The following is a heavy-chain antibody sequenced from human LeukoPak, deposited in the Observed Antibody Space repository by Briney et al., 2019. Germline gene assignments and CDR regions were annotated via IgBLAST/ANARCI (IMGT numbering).Heavy chain of an antibody. V-gene: IGHV4-59*01. CDR2: IYYSGST. D-gene: IGHD5-18*01. CDR3: ARDRYIYGSDDRWFDP. CDR1: GGSIRSYY. J-gene: IGHJ5*02. Sequence: KPSETLSLTCTVSGGSIRSYYWGWIRQPPGKGLESIGYIYYSGSTNYNPSLKSRVTISVDTSKNQFSLKLSSVTAADTAVYYCARDRYIYGSDDRWFDPWGQGTLVTVSS.